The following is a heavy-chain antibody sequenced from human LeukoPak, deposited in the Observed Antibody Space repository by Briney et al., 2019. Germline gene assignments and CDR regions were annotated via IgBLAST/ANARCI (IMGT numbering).Heavy chain of an antibody. D-gene: IGHD5-24*01. J-gene: IGHJ4*02. V-gene: IGHV3-21*05. CDR3: ASSLTPGDGYNSRPFDY. CDR1: GFTFSSYS. Sequence: PGGSLRLSCAASGFTFSSYSMNWVRQAPGKGLEWVSYISSRSSYTKYADSVKGRFTISRDNAKNSLHLQMNSLRAEDTAVYYCASSLTPGDGYNSRPFDYWGQGTLVTVSS. CDR2: ISSRSSYT.